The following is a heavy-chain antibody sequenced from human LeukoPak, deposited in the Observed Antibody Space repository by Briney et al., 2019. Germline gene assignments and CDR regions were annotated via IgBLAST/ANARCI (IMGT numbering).Heavy chain of an antibody. CDR3: ARHEPYRVPVAGTYYSYPMDV. Sequence: PSETLSPTCSVSGGSISSYYWSWIRQPPGKGLEWIAYIHYSGSTDYNPSLKSRLTISVDTSKNQFSLKLTSVTAADTAVYYCARHEPYRVPVAGTYYSYPMDVWGQGTTVTVSS. CDR2: IHYSGST. D-gene: IGHD6-19*01. J-gene: IGHJ6*02. V-gene: IGHV4-59*08. CDR1: GGSISSYY.